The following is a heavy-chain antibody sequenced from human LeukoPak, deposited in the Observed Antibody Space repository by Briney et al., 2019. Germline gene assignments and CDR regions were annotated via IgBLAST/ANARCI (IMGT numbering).Heavy chain of an antibody. CDR1: GFTFSSYC. CDR2: ISSGSSTI. V-gene: IGHV3-48*01. J-gene: IGHJ4*02. D-gene: IGHD3-22*01. Sequence: GGSLRLSCAASGFTFSSYCMNWVRQAPGKGLEWVSYISSGSSTIYYADSVKGRFTISRDNVKNSLYLQMNSLRAEDTAVYFCARGPYDSRGYYYYWGQGTLVTVSS. CDR3: ARGPYDSRGYYYY.